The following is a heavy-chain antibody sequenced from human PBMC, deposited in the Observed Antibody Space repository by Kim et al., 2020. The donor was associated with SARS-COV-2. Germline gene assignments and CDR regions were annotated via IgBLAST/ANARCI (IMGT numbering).Heavy chain of an antibody. CDR3: AGRIVGATAEN. Sequence: GGSLRLSCAASGFTFSSYEMNWVRQATGKGLEWVSYISSSGSTIYYADSVKGRFTISRDNAKNSLYLQMNSLRAEDTAVYYCAGRIVGATAENWGQGTLVTVSS. D-gene: IGHD1-26*01. CDR2: ISSSGSTI. CDR1: GFTFSSYE. V-gene: IGHV3-48*03. J-gene: IGHJ4*02.